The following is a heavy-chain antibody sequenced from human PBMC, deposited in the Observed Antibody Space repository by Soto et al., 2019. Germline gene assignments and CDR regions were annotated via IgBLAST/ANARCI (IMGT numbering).Heavy chain of an antibody. V-gene: IGHV3-23*01. D-gene: IGHD1-1*01. CDR2: ISGNGGST. J-gene: IGHJ4*02. Sequence: GGSLRLSCAASGFTFSSYALSWVRQAAGKGLEWYSAISGNGGSTYYANSVEGRFTITRDNCKNTLYLQMNSLRAEDTAVYYCAKLEQLERDFWGQGTLVTVSS. CDR3: AKLEQLERDF. CDR1: GFTFSSYA.